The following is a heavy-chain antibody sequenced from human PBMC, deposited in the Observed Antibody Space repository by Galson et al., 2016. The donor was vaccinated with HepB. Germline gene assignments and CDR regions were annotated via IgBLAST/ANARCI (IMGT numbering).Heavy chain of an antibody. V-gene: IGHV3-21*01. D-gene: IGHD3-22*01. Sequence: LRLSCAASGFTFSRYSMNWVRQAPGKGLEWVSSISSTSVYIYHSDSVEGRFTISRDNAENSVYLQMNSLRAEDTAVYFCARTRGDYYSSRGYPTPDGFDIWGQGTMVTVSS. CDR2: ISSTSVYI. CDR1: GFTFSRYS. CDR3: ARTRGDYYSSRGYPTPDGFDI. J-gene: IGHJ3*02.